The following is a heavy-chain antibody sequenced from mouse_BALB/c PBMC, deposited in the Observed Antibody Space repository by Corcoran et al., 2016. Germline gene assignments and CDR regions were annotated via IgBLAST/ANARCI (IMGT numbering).Heavy chain of an antibody. CDR3: ARWDYGSSSWFAY. CDR1: GYTFTSYV. CDR2: INPYNDGT. J-gene: IGHJ3*01. V-gene: IGHV1S136*01. D-gene: IGHD1-1*01. Sequence: EVQLQQSGPERVKPGASGKMSCKASGYTFTSYVMHWVTQKPGQGLEWIGYINPYNDGTKYNEKFKGKATLTSDKYSSTAYMELSSLTSEDSAVYYCARWDYGSSSWFAYWGQGTLVTVSA.